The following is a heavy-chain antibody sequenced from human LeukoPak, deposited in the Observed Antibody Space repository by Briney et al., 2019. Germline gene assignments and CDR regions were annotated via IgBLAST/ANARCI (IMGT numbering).Heavy chain of an antibody. CDR1: GFTFRSYW. V-gene: IGHV3-74*01. D-gene: IGHD3-3*01. Sequence: PGGSLRLSCAASGFTFRSYWMHWVRQAPGKGLVWVSRINSDGSSTSYADSVKGRFTISRDNAKNTLYLQMNSLRAEDTAVYYCARDGGEGYDFWSGYYIFNWFDPWGQGTLVTVSS. CDR3: ARDGGEGYDFWSGYYIFNWFDP. CDR2: INSDGSST. J-gene: IGHJ5*02.